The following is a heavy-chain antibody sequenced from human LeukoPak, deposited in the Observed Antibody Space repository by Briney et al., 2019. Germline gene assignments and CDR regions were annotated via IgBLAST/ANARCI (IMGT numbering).Heavy chain of an antibody. CDR2: IYPYDSEI. CDR3: ARPNRARRYFDY. Sequence: GESLKISCKGSGYIFTSYSIAWVRQMPGKGLEWMGVIYPYDSEIRYSPSFQGQVTISADKSISTAYLQWSSLKASDTAMYYCARPNRARRYFDYWGQGTLVTVSS. V-gene: IGHV5-51*01. CDR1: GYIFTSYS. J-gene: IGHJ4*02.